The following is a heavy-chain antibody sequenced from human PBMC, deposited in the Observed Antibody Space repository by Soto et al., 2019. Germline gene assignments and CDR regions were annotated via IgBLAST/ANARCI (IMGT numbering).Heavy chain of an antibody. CDR2: IIPIFGTA. J-gene: IGHJ5*02. Sequence: SVKVSCKASGATFSSYAISWVRQAPGQGLEWMGGIIPIFGTANYAQKFQGRVTITADKSTSTAYMELSSLRSEDTAVYYCARDRCVSSGCPSGNNWFDPWGQGTLVTVSS. CDR3: ARDRCVSSGCPSGNNWFDP. V-gene: IGHV1-69*06. D-gene: IGHD6-19*01. CDR1: GATFSSYA.